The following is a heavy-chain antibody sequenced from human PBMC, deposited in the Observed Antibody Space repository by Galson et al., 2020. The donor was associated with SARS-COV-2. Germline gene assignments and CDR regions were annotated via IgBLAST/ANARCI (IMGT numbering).Heavy chain of an antibody. J-gene: IGHJ6*02. Sequence: ASAKVSCKASGYTFTSYGISWVRQAPGQGLEWMGWISAYNGNTNYAQKLQGRVTMTTDTSTSTAYMELRSLRSDDTAVYYCARDDGLRFLEWLLTMDVWGQGTTVTVSS. CDR2: ISAYNGNT. D-gene: IGHD3-3*01. V-gene: IGHV1-18*04. CDR1: GYTFTSYG. CDR3: ARDDGLRFLEWLLTMDV.